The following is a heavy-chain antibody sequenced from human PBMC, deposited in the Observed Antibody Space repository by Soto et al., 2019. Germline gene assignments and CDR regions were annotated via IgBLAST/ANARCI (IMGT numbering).Heavy chain of an antibody. J-gene: IGHJ6*02. Sequence: GGSLRLYCAASGFTFSSYAMYWVRQATGKGLEGVAVISYDGSNKYYADSAKGRFTISRDNSKNTLYLQMNSLRAEDTAVDYWARGIRPSGGYCISTSCHYHYGMDVWGQGTTVTVSS. D-gene: IGHD2-2*01. V-gene: IGHV3-30-3*01. CDR3: ARGIRPSGGYCISTSCHYHYGMDV. CDR2: ISYDGSNK. CDR1: GFTFSSYA.